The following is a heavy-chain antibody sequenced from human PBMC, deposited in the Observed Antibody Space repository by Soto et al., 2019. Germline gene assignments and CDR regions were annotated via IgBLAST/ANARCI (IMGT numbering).Heavy chain of an antibody. CDR3: ARDSNLLYYYYGMDV. CDR2: ISAYNGNT. V-gene: IGHV1-18*01. CDR1: GYTFTSYG. Sequence: VKVSCKAPGYTFTSYGISWVRQAPGQGLEWMGWISAYNGNTNYAQKLQGRVTMTTDTSTSTAYMELRSLRSDDTAVYYCARDSNLLYYYYGMDVWGQGTTVTVSS. J-gene: IGHJ6*02. D-gene: IGHD4-4*01.